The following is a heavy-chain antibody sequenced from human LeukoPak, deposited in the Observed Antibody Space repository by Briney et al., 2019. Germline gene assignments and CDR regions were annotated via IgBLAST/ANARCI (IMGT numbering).Heavy chain of an antibody. J-gene: IGHJ6*02. D-gene: IGHD3-10*01. CDR2: IRQGGSEK. CDR3: ARDSPRGLYYYYGMDV. Sequence: TGGSLLLSCAASGLTFSSYWMSWVRQAPGKGVGWVANIRQGGSEKYYVDSVKGRFTISRDNAKNSLYLQMNSLRAEDTAVYYCARDSPRGLYYYYGMDVWGQGTTVTVSS. V-gene: IGHV3-7*01. CDR1: GLTFSSYW.